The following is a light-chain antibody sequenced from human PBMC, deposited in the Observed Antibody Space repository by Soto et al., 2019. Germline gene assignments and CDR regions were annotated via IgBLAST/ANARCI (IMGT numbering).Light chain of an antibody. V-gene: IGKV3-11*01. Sequence: EIVLTQSPGTLSLSPGERATLSCRASQNVLSNYLAWYQQKPGQAPRLLIYDASNRATGIPARFSGSGSGTDFTLTISSLEPEDFAVYYCQQRSNWPPITFGQGTRLEIK. CDR3: QQRSNWPPIT. J-gene: IGKJ5*01. CDR1: QNVLSNY. CDR2: DAS.